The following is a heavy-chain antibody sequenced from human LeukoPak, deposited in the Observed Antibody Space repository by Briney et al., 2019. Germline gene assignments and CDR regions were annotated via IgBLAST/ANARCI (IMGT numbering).Heavy chain of an antibody. CDR3: ASDRPYWGIMIVVVPPWDY. D-gene: IGHD3-22*01. J-gene: IGHJ4*02. V-gene: IGHV1-18*01. CDR1: GHTFTSYG. CDR2: ISAYNGNT. Sequence: ASVKVSCKASGHTFTSYGISWVRQAPGQGLEWMGWISAYNGNTNYAQKLQGRVTMTTDTSTSTAYMELRSLRSDDTAVYYCASDRPYWGIMIVVVPPWDYWGQGTLVTVSS.